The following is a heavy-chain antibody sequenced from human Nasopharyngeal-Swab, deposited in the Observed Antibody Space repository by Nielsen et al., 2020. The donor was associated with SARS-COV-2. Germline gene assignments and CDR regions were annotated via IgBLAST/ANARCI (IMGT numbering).Heavy chain of an antibody. J-gene: IGHJ4*02. CDR2: IKEDGTYR. CDR1: GFTFSRYW. V-gene: IGHV3-7*02. Sequence: GGSLRLSCAASGFTFSRYWVSWFRQAPGKVLQLVASIKEDGTYRTHADSVRGRFTISRDNAKNSLYLQMNSLRAGDTAIYYCARNLLGFIALDYWGQGTLVTVSS. CDR3: ARNLLGFIALDY. D-gene: IGHD3-16*02.